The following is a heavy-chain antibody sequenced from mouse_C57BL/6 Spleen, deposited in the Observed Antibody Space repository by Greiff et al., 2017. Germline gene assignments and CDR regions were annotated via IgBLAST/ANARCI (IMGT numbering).Heavy chain of an antibody. CDR1: GYTFTDYE. J-gene: IGHJ4*01. V-gene: IGHV1-15*01. Sequence: QVQLQQSGAELVRPGASVTLSCKASGYTFTDYEMHWVKQTPVHGLEWIGAIDPETGGTAYNQKFKGKAILTADKSSSTAYMELRSLTSEDSAVYYCTRDPITTVSYYAMDYWGQGTSVTVSS. CDR3: TRDPITTVSYYAMDY. D-gene: IGHD1-1*01. CDR2: IDPETGGT.